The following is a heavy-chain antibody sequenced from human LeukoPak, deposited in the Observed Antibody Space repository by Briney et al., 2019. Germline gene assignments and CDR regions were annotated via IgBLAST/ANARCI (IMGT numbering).Heavy chain of an antibody. J-gene: IGHJ3*02. Sequence: GGSLRLSCAASGFIFSSYSMNWVRQAPGKGLEWVSYISSSSSTMYYAASVKGRFSISRDNAQNSLYLQMNSLRAEDTAVYYCXXXHHRRLYDSQARDTFDIWGQGTMVTVSS. CDR3: XXXHHRRLYDSQARDTFDI. D-gene: IGHD3-22*01. V-gene: IGHV3-48*01. CDR2: ISSSSSTM. CDR1: GFIFSSYS.